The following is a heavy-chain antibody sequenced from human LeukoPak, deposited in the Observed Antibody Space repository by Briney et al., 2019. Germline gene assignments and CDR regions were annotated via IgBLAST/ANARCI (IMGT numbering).Heavy chain of an antibody. D-gene: IGHD4-17*01. J-gene: IGHJ1*01. Sequence: ASVKVSCKASGYTFTGYYMHWVRQAPGQGLEWMGWINPNSGGTNYAQKFQGRVTMTRDTSISTAYMELNRLRSDDTAVYYCAKVGNDYGDDLVYFQHWGQGTLVTVSS. CDR1: GYTFTGYY. V-gene: IGHV1-2*02. CDR2: INPNSGGT. CDR3: AKVGNDYGDDLVYFQH.